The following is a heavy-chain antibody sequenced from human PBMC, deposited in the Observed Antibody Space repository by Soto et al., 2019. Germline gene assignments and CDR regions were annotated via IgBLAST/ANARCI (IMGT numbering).Heavy chain of an antibody. V-gene: IGHV4-30-2*01. J-gene: IGHJ5*02. CDR1: GGSIISGGYS. CDR3: ARVPGP. CDR2: IYRSGST. Sequence: SETLSLTCAVSGGSIISGGYSWSWIRQPPVKCLEWIWYIYRSGSTYYNPSLNIRVTVSLCRSKNEFSLNLSSVTAADTAVYYSARVPGPWGQGTLVTVSS.